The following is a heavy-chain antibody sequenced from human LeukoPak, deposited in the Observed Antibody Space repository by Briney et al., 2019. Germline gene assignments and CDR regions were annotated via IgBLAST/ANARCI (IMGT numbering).Heavy chain of an antibody. V-gene: IGHV1-18*01. CDR2: ISAYNGNT. Sequence: ASVKVSCKASGYTFTSYGISWVRQAPGQGLEWMGWISAYNGNTNYAQKLQGRVTMTIDTSTSTAYMELRSLRSDDTAVYYCAREAPYSSGWYHGVDYWGQGTLVTVSS. D-gene: IGHD6-19*01. CDR3: AREAPYSSGWYHGVDY. CDR1: GYTFTSYG. J-gene: IGHJ4*02.